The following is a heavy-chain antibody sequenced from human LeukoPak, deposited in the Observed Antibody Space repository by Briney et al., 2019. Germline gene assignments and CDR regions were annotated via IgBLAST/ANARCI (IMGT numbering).Heavy chain of an antibody. CDR2: ISGSGGST. CDR3: AKDPVSSSGYFDY. D-gene: IGHD6-6*01. V-gene: IGHV3-23*01. Sequence: PGGSLRLSCAASGFAFSSYAMSWVRQAPGKGLEWVSAISGSGGSTYYADSVKGRFTISRDNSKNTLYLQMNSLRAEDTAVYYCAKDPVSSSGYFDYWGQGTLVTVSS. J-gene: IGHJ4*02. CDR1: GFAFSSYA.